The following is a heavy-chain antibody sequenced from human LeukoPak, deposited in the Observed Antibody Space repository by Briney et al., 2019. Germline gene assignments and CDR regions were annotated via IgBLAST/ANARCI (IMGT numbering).Heavy chain of an antibody. D-gene: IGHD1-1*01. CDR1: GGTVSRYP. CDR2: IIPIFGTA. J-gene: IGHJ3*02. V-gene: IGHV1-69*13. CDR3: ARAFTGYASPREAFDI. Sequence: ASVKVSCKASGGTVSRYPISWVRQAPGQGLEWMGGIIPIFGTANYAQKFQGRVTITADESTSTAYIELSSLRSEDTAVYYCARAFTGYASPREAFDIWGQGTMVTVSS.